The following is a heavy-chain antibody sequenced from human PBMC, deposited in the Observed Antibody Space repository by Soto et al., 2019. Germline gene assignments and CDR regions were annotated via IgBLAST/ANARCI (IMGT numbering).Heavy chain of an antibody. Sequence: PGGSLSLSCAASGFTFSNAWMSWVRQAPGKGLEWVGRIKSKTDGGTTDYAAPVKGRFTISRDDSKNTLYLQMNSLKTEDTAVYYCTTDLPYYYDSSGYPIYYFDYWGQGTLVTVSS. J-gene: IGHJ4*02. CDR2: IKSKTDGGTT. CDR1: GFTFSNAW. D-gene: IGHD3-22*01. V-gene: IGHV3-15*01. CDR3: TTDLPYYYDSSGYPIYYFDY.